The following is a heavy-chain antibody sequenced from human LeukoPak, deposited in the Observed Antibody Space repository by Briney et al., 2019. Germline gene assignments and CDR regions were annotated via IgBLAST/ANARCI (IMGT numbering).Heavy chain of an antibody. D-gene: IGHD6-19*01. J-gene: IGHJ4*02. CDR2: IYTSGST. CDR3: AREAVAGNDY. Sequence: SSETLSLTCTVSGGSISSYYGSWIRKPAEKGLEWIGRIYTSGSTNYNPSLKSRVTMSVDTSKNQFSLKLSSVTAADTAVYYCAREAVAGNDYWGQGTLVTVSS. V-gene: IGHV4-4*07. CDR1: GGSISSYY.